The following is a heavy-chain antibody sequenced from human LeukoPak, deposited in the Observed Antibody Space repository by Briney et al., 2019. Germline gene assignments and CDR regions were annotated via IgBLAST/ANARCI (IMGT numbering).Heavy chain of an antibody. CDR3: ARRLTDSYDPGYYFDY. D-gene: IGHD5-18*01. CDR1: GGSISRYY. V-gene: IGHV4-59*08. Sequence: PSETLSLTCTVSGGSISRYYWSWIRQPPGKGLEWIWSIYPSGGTYYNPSPKNPGTKTVDTAQNQLSLKLRPVPAHDQAAVYCARRLTDSYDPGYYFDYWGQGALLTVSS. J-gene: IGHJ4*02. CDR2: IYPSGGT.